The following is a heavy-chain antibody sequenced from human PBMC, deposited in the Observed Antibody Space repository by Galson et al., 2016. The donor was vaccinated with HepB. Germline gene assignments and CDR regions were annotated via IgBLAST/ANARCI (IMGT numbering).Heavy chain of an antibody. CDR2: ISSDGSTT. CDR3: AQGRWSSSSTLYESFGH. J-gene: IGHJ4*02. CDR1: GFTFTSYA. Sequence: SLRLSCEASGFTFTSYAMHWVRQAPGKGLEWVAVISSDGSTTYYAQSVKGRFTISRDTSKNTLYLQMNSLRAADTAVYYCAQGRWSSSSTLYESFGHWGQGSLVTVSS. V-gene: IGHV3-30*18. D-gene: IGHD4-23*01.